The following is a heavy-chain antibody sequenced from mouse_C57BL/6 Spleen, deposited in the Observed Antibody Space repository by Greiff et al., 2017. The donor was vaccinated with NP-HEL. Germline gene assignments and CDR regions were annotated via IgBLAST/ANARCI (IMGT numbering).Heavy chain of an antibody. J-gene: IGHJ4*01. CDR2: ISYDGSN. D-gene: IGHD6-2*01. Sequence: EVKVEESGPGLVKPSQSLSLTCSVTGYSITSGYYWNWIRQFPGNKLEWMGYISYDGSNNYNPSLKNRISITRDTSKNQFFLKLNSVTTEDTATYYCARTSLAMDYWGQGTSVTVSS. CDR1: GYSITSGYY. CDR3: ARTSLAMDY. V-gene: IGHV3-6*01.